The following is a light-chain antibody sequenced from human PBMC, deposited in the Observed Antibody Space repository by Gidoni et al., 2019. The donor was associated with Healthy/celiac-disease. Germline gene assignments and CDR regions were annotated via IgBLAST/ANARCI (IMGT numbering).Light chain of an antibody. V-gene: IGKV4-1*01. CDR3: QQYYSTPLT. Sequence: IVMTQSPDSLAVSLGESATIHCKPSQSAVYSSNNKNYLAWYQQKPGQPPKLLIYWASTRECGVPDRFSGSGSGTDFTLTISSLQAEDVAVYYCQQYYSTPLTFGGGTKVEIK. CDR2: WAS. J-gene: IGKJ4*02. CDR1: QSAVYSSNNKNY.